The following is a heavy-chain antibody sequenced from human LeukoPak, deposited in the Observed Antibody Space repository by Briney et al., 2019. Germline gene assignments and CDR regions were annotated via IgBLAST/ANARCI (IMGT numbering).Heavy chain of an antibody. D-gene: IGHD6-13*01. CDR1: GFTFSSYE. CDR2: ISYDGGDK. CDR3: ASSNPRFLWYSHLES. V-gene: IGHV3-30*04. J-gene: IGHJ5*02. Sequence: QAGGSLRLSCAASGFTFSSYEMNWVRQAPGKGLEWVAVISYDGGDKYSADSVKGRFTVSRDNSKNTLSLQMNSLRPEDTAVYYCASSNPRFLWYSHLESWGQGTLVTVSS.